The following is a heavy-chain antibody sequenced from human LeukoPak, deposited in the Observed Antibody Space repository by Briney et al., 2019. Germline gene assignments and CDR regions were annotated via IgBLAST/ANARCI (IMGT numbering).Heavy chain of an antibody. CDR2: INPNGGDT. D-gene: IGHD6-13*01. CDR3: ARVGFTSSWSNFDY. J-gene: IGHJ4*02. V-gene: IGHV1-2*06. CDR1: GYTFAAYF. Sequence: GAPVKVSCKASGYTFAAYFIHWVRQAPGQGLEWMGRINPNGGDTNYAQKFQGRVTMTGDTSISTAYMELSSLRSDDTAMYYCARVGFTSSWSNFDYWGQGTLATVSS.